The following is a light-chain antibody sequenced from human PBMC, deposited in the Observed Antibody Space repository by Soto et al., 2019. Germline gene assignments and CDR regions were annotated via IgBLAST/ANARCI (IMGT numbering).Light chain of an antibody. Sequence: DIQMTQSPSSLSASVGDRVTITCRASQSISSHLNWYQQKPGKAPKLLIYAASSLQSGVLSRFSGSGSVTDFALTISSLQPEDFATYYCQQSYSSPPYTLGQGTKLEIK. V-gene: IGKV1-39*01. CDR2: AAS. J-gene: IGKJ2*01. CDR1: QSISSH. CDR3: QQSYSSPPYT.